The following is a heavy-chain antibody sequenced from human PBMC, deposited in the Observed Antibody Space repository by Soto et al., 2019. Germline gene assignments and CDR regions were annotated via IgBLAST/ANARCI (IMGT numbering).Heavy chain of an antibody. Sequence: XESLKSSWKGSGYSFTSYLLVWVRQMPGKGLEWMGIIYPGDSDTRYSPSFQGQVTISADKSISTAYLQWSSLKASDTAMYYCARHPYDSSVKWFDSWGQGTLVTVSS. D-gene: IGHD6-25*01. CDR1: GYSFTSYL. V-gene: IGHV5-51*01. J-gene: IGHJ5*01. CDR3: ARHPYDSSVKWFDS. CDR2: IYPGDSDT.